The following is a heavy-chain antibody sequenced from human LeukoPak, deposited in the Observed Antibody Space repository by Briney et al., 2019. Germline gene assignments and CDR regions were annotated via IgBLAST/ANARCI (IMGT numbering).Heavy chain of an antibody. Sequence: SETLSLTCTVSGVSVSSDSYYWTWIRQPPGKGLEWIGYVYYSGRTNYNPTLKSRVTISVDTSKNQFSLRLNSVTAADTALYYCVRETATSYYDSAGYYRQTEVFDVWGQGTKVTVSS. J-gene: IGHJ3*01. D-gene: IGHD3-22*01. CDR1: GVSVSSDSYY. V-gene: IGHV4-61*01. CDR2: VYYSGRT. CDR3: VRETATSYYDSAGYYRQTEVFDV.